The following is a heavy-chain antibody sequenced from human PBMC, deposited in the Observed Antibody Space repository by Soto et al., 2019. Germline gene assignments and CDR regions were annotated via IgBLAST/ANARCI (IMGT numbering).Heavy chain of an antibody. CDR3: ARGWGGPYYFDT. CDR2: IYHSGST. V-gene: IGHV4-59*01. Sequence: QVQLQESGPGLVKPSETLSLTCTVSGGSLSSFYWVWIRQPPGKELEWIGQIYHSGSTIYNPSLESRVTILLDSSKNQVSLDLTSVTAADTAVYYCARGWGGPYYFDTWGQGALVIVSS. J-gene: IGHJ5*02. CDR1: GGSLSSFY. D-gene: IGHD3-9*01.